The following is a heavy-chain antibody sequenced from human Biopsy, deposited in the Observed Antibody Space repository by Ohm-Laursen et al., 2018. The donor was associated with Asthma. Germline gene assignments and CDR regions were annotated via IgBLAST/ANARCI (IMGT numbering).Heavy chain of an antibody. Sequence: SLRLSCAASGFTFSSYAMSWVRQAPGKGLEGVSAISGSGGSTYYADSVKGRFTISRDNSKNTLYLQMNSLRAEDTAVYYCAKDTEGRYDFWSGLSYNYYGMDVWGQGTTVTVSS. CDR1: GFTFSSYA. CDR2: ISGSGGST. J-gene: IGHJ6*02. V-gene: IGHV3-23*01. CDR3: AKDTEGRYDFWSGLSYNYYGMDV. D-gene: IGHD3-3*01.